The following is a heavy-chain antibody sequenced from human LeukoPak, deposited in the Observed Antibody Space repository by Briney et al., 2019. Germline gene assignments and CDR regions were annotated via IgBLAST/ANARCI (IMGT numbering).Heavy chain of an antibody. J-gene: IGHJ4*02. V-gene: IGHV4-39*01. Sequence: PSETLSLTCTVSGGSISSSSYYWGWIRQPPGKGLEWIGSIYYSGSTYYNPSLKSRVTISVDTSKNQFSLKLSSVTAADTAVYYCARRYYDSSGYYFDYWGQGTLVTVFS. D-gene: IGHD3-22*01. CDR3: ARRYYDSSGYYFDY. CDR1: GGSISSSSYY. CDR2: IYYSGST.